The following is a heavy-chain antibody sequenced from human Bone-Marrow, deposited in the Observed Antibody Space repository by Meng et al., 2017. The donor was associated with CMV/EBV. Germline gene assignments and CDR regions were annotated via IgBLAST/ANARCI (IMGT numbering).Heavy chain of an antibody. CDR1: GFTFSSYW. D-gene: IGHD3-3*01. V-gene: IGHV3-7*01. J-gene: IGHJ6*02. CDR3: ARGNYDFWSGYDYYYYGMDV. CDR2: IKQDGSEK. Sequence: GESLKISCAASGFTFSSYWMSWVRQAPGKGLEWVANIKQDGSEKYYVDSVKGRFTISRDNAKNTLYLQMNCLRAEDTAVYYCARGNYDFWSGYDYYYYGMDVWGQGTTVTVS.